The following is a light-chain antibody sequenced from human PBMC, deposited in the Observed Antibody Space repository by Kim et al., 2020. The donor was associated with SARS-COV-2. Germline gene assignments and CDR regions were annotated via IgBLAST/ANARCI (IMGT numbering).Light chain of an antibody. CDR2: GAS. V-gene: IGKV3-15*01. J-gene: IGKJ2*01. CDR1: QSISSN. Sequence: APGDRATPSCRASQSISSNLAWYQQKPGQAPRLLIYGASTRATNIPARFSGSGSGTEFTLTISSLQSEDFAVYYCQQYYDWPPYTFGQGTKLEI. CDR3: QQYYDWPPYT.